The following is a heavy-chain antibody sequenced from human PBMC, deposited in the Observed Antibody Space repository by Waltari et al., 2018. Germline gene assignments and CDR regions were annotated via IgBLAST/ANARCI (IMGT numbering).Heavy chain of an antibody. CDR3: AREVPRNGYIGLIYYYMDV. J-gene: IGHJ6*03. Sequence: QLQLQESGPGLVKPSETLFLTCTVSGGSLSSSSYFWAWIRQPPGKGLEWIGSIYYSGSTYYNLSLKSRVTSSVDRSTNQVALKLTSVTAADTAVYFCAREVPRNGYIGLIYYYMDVWGKGTTVTVSS. V-gene: IGHV4-39*01. CDR2: IYYSGST. CDR1: GGSLSSSSYF. D-gene: IGHD5-12*01.